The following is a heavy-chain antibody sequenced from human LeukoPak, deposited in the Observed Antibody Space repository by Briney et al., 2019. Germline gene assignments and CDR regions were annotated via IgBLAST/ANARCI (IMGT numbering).Heavy chain of an antibody. V-gene: IGHV3-21*01. D-gene: IGHD1-26*01. CDR1: GFTFSSYS. Sequence: PGGSLRLSCAASGFTFSSYSLNWVRLAPGKGLEWVSSISSRSSYIYYADPVKGRFTISRDNANNSLYLQVNSLRAEDTAVYYCARVHSGSFQYYYFFYMDVWGKGTTVTVSS. CDR3: ARVHSGSFQYYYFFYMDV. J-gene: IGHJ6*03. CDR2: ISSRSSYI.